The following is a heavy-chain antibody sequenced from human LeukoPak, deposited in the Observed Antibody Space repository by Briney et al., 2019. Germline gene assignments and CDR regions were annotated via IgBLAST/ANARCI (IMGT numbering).Heavy chain of an antibody. D-gene: IGHD1-26*01. Sequence: GGSLRLSCTASGLTFGDYAMSWVRQAPGKGLEWVGFIRSKAYGGTTEYAASVKGRFTISRDDSKSIAYLQMNSLKTEDTAVYYCTSRYSGSYYYYYGMTSGAKGPRSPSP. CDR3: TSRYSGSYYYYYGMTS. J-gene: IGHJ6*02. CDR2: IRSKAYGGTT. V-gene: IGHV3-49*04. CDR1: GLTFGDYA.